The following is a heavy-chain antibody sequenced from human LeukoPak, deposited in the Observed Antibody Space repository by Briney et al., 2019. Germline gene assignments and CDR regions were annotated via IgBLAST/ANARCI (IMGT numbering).Heavy chain of an antibody. CDR1: GYTFTGYF. Sequence: ASVKVSCKASGYTFTGYFFHWVRQAPGQGLEWMGGINPHSGDTNYAQKFQGRVSMTRDTSISTASLELSSLKSDDTAVYYCARLSDYSDSGGYPYFLDFWGQGTLVTVSS. CDR3: ARLSDYSDSGGYPYFLDF. V-gene: IGHV1-2*02. CDR2: INPHSGDT. J-gene: IGHJ4*02. D-gene: IGHD3-22*01.